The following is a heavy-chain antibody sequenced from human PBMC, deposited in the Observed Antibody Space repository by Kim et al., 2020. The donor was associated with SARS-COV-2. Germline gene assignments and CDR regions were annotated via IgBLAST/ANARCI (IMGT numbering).Heavy chain of an antibody. D-gene: IGHD6-13*01. J-gene: IGHJ4*02. Sequence: SETLSLTCTVSAGSISSRSYYWGWIRQPPGKGLEWIGSIYYSGSTYCNPSLKSRVTISVDTSKNQFSLKLSSVTAADTAVYYCARHRTAPATFSYFDDWGQGTLVTVSS. CDR2: IYYSGST. CDR1: AGSISSRSYY. V-gene: IGHV4-39*01. CDR3: ARHRTAPATFSYFDD.